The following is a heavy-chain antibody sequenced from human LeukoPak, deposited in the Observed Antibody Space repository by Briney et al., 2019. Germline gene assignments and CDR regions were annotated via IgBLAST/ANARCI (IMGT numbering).Heavy chain of an antibody. CDR3: ARDPGPDDS. CDR1: GFTFSSTT. V-gene: IGHV3-21*01. J-gene: IGHJ4*02. Sequence: GGSLRLSCVASGFTFSSTTMGWVRQAPGKGLEWVSSITWTSSYINYADSVKGRFTISRDNAKNSLFLQMNSLRAEDTAVYYCARDPGPDDSWGQGTLVTVSS. CDR2: ITWTSSYI.